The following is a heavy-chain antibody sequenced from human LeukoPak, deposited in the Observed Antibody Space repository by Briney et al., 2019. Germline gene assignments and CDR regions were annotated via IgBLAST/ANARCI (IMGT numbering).Heavy chain of an antibody. J-gene: IGHJ4*02. CDR1: GASISGTNFY. CDR2: TYYTGDT. Sequence: SETLSLTCSVSGASISGTNFYWGWIRQPPGKGLEWIGSTYYTGDTYYNPSLKSRATISVDTSKNQFSLKVKSVTAADTAMYYCMSRIYYFDSSGSIDSWGQGTLVTVSS. D-gene: IGHD3-22*01. V-gene: IGHV4-39*01. CDR3: MSRIYYFDSSGSIDS.